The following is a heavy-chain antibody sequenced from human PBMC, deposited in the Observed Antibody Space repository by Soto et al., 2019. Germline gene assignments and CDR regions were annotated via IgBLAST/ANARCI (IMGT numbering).Heavy chain of an antibody. CDR1: GDSMRISNW. CDR3: ARSEATALDF. Sequence: SETLSLTCTVSGDSMRISNWWNWVRQPPGKGLEWIGEAHHSGRTNYNPSLKSRVTISVDRSQNIFSLQLTSVTAADTAVYFCARSEATALDFWGQG. CDR2: AHHSGRT. V-gene: IGHV4-4*02. J-gene: IGHJ4*02.